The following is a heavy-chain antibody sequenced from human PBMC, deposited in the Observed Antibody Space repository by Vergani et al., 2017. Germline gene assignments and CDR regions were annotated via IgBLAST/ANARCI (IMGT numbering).Heavy chain of an antibody. J-gene: IGHJ4*02. CDR3: ARGHPVGSY. D-gene: IGHD1-26*01. V-gene: IGHV3-7*01. CDR1: GFTFRNYA. Sequence: EVQLLESGGGLAQPGGSLRLSCAASGFTFRNYAMTWVRQAPGKGLEWVAAIKGDGSAKQYVESVKGRFTISRDNAKSSLYLQMNSLRVADTAVYYCARGHPVGSYWGQGTLVTVSS. CDR2: IKGDGSAK.